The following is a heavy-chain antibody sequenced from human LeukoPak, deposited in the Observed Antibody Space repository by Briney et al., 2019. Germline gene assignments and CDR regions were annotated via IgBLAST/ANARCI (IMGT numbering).Heavy chain of an antibody. D-gene: IGHD6-13*01. Sequence: ASVKVSCKASGGTFSSYAISWVRQAPGQGLEWMGIINPSGGSTSYAQKFQGRVTMTRDTSTSTVYMELSSLRSEDTAVYYCARDIERAAAGEDYWGQGTLVTVSS. CDR3: ARDIERAAAGEDY. CDR2: INPSGGST. CDR1: GGTFSSYA. V-gene: IGHV1-46*01. J-gene: IGHJ4*02.